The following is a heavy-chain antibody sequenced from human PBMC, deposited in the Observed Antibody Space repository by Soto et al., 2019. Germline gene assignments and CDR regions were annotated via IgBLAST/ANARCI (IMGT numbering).Heavy chain of an antibody. V-gene: IGHV1-2*02. J-gene: IGHJ4*02. CDR3: ARGGESRIAVAHGSY. CDR2: INPNSGGT. CDR1: GYTFTGYY. D-gene: IGHD6-19*01. Sequence: QVQLVQSGAEVKKPGASVKVSCKASGYTFTGYYMHWVRQAPGQGLEWMGWINPNSGGTNYAQKFQDRGTMTRDTYISTAYMELSRLRSDDTAVYYCARGGESRIAVAHGSYWGQGTLVTVSS.